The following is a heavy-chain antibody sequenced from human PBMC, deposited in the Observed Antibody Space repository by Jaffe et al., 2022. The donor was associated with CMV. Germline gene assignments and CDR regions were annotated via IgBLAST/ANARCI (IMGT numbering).Heavy chain of an antibody. CDR1: GFTFSGFW. J-gene: IGHJ3*01. D-gene: IGHD2-15*01. Sequence: EVLLVESGGGLVQPGGSLRLSCAAYGFTFSGFWMSWVRQAPGKGLEWVANINQDGSEKYYMDSVKGRFTFSRDNAKSSIYLQMNSLRAEDTAMYYCARLPTYCSGGNCYGSRPGAFDLWGQGTMVTVSS. V-gene: IGHV3-7*03. CDR3: ARLPTYCSGGNCYGSRPGAFDL. CDR2: INQDGSEK.